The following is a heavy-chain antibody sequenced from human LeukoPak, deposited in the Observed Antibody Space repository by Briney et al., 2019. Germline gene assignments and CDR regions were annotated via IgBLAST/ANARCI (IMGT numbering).Heavy chain of an antibody. D-gene: IGHD6-6*01. CDR1: GFRFNDYA. CDR2: ISGSATEP. Sequence: GGSLRLSCAASGFRFNDYAMSWVRQAPGKGLEWVSSISGSATEPHYADSVGGRFTISRDNSRNTLYLHMNSLRAEDTAVYYCAKAQHGYTNSPFDYWGQGTVVTVSS. CDR3: AKAQHGYTNSPFDY. J-gene: IGHJ4*02. V-gene: IGHV3-23*01.